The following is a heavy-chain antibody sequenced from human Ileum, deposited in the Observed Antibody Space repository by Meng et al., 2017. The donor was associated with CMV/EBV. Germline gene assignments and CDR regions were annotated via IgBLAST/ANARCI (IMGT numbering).Heavy chain of an antibody. CDR2: ISPYDGDT. CDR1: GYSFTNYG. CDR3: VRGWVLET. Sequence: QVQLVQSGDVVKNPGASVKVSCKASGYSFTNYGITWVRQAPGQGLEYMGWISPYDGDTNYAPKFQARVTLTTETPTTTAYMELGSLRFDDTAVYYCVRGWVLETWGQGTLVTVSS. J-gene: IGHJ5*02. V-gene: IGHV1-18*04. D-gene: IGHD1-26*01.